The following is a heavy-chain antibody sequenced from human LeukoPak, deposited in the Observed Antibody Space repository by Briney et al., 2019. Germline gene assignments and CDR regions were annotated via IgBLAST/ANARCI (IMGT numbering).Heavy chain of an antibody. CDR2: FDPEDGET. CDR3: ATDLYCSSTSCHYGMDV. D-gene: IGHD2-2*01. CDR1: GYTLTELS. V-gene: IGHV1-24*01. Sequence: ASVKVSCKVSGYTLTELSMHWGRQAPGKGLEWMGGFDPEDGETIYAQKFQGRVTMTEDTSTDTAYMELSSLRSEDTAVYYCATDLYCSSTSCHYGMDVWGQGTTVTVSS. J-gene: IGHJ6*02.